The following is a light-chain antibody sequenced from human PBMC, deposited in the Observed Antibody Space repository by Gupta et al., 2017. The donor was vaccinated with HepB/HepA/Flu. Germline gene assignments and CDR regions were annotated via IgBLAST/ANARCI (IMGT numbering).Light chain of an antibody. CDR1: SSNIGAGYD. CDR3: QSYDSSLSGPGL. CDR2: RNN. J-gene: IGLJ2*01. V-gene: IGLV1-40*01. Sequence: QSVLTQPPSVSGAPGQGVTIPCPGSSSNIGAGYDVHWYQQFPGIAPKLLIYRNNNRPSGVPDRFSGSKSGTSASLTITGLQAEDEADYYCQSYDSSLSGPGLFGGGTKVTVL.